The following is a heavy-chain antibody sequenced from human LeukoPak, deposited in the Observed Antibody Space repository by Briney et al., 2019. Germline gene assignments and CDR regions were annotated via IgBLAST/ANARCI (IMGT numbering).Heavy chain of an antibody. CDR2: INPNSGGT. V-gene: IGHV1-2*02. D-gene: IGHD1-26*01. J-gene: IGHJ3*02. CDR3: AREAARATGAFDI. Sequence: GASVKVSCKASGYTFTGYYMHWVRQAPGQGLEWMGWINPNSGGTNYAQKFQGRVTMTRDTSTSTVHMELSSLRSEDTAVYYCAREAARATGAFDIWGQGTMVTVSS. CDR1: GYTFTGYY.